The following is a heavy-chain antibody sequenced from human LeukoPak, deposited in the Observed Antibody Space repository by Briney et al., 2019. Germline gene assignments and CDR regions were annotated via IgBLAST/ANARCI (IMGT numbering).Heavy chain of an antibody. CDR2: MYYSGSS. J-gene: IGHJ4*02. CDR3: ASEGVAAAGAFDN. Sequence: PSETLSLTCTVSGGSIRGYYWSWIRQPPGKGLEWIAHMYYSGSSKYNPYLKSRATISRDTSKNQFSLKLTSVTVADTAVYFCASEGVAAAGAFDNWGQGTLVTVSA. CDR1: GGSIRGYY. V-gene: IGHV4-59*01. D-gene: IGHD6-13*01.